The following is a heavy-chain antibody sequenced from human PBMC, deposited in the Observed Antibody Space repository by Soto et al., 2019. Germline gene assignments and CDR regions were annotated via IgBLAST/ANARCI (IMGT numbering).Heavy chain of an antibody. Sequence: GGSLRLSCAASGFTFSSYAMHWVRQAPGKGLEWVAVISYDGSNKYYADSVKGRFTISRDNSKNTLYLQMNSLRAEDTAVYYCARSPVFASTVVSHYFDYWGQGTLVTVSS. CDR1: GFTFSSYA. CDR2: ISYDGSNK. D-gene: IGHD2-15*01. V-gene: IGHV3-30-3*01. J-gene: IGHJ4*02. CDR3: ARSPVFASTVVSHYFDY.